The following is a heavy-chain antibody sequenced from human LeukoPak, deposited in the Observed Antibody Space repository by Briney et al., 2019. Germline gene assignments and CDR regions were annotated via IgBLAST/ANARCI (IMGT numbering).Heavy chain of an antibody. CDR2: IYHSGST. Sequence: SETLSLTCTVSGYSISSGYYWGWIRQPPGKGLEGIGSIYHSGSTYYNPSLKSRVTISVDTSKNQFSLKLSSVTAADTAVYYCARGHSGYDSFDYWGQGTLVTVSS. CDR1: GYSISSGYY. D-gene: IGHD5-12*01. CDR3: ARGHSGYDSFDY. V-gene: IGHV4-38-2*02. J-gene: IGHJ4*02.